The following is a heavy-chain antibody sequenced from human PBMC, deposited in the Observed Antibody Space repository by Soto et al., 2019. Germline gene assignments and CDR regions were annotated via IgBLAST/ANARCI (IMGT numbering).Heavy chain of an antibody. D-gene: IGHD3-3*01. CDR3: TMGWSASVFDY. V-gene: IGHV3-73*01. CDR2: IRSKANSYAT. CDR1: GFTFSGSA. J-gene: IGHJ4*02. Sequence: EVQLVESGGGLVQPGGSLKLSCAASGFTFSGSAMHWVRQASGKGLEWVGRIRSKANSYATAYAASVKGRFTISRDDSKNTAYLQMNSLKTEDTAVYYCTMGWSASVFDYWGQGTLVTVSS.